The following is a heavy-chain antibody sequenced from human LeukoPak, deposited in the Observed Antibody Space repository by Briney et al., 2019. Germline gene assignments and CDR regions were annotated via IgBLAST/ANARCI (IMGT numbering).Heavy chain of an antibody. CDR3: ARGHVRGYSYGFGY. Sequence: PGGSLRLSCAASGFMFRSYVMHWVRQAPGKGLEWVAVIWYDGSNKYYTDSVKGRFTVSRDNSNNTLYLQMNSLRVEDTAVYYCARGHVRGYSYGFGYWGQGSLVTVSS. CDR1: GFMFRSYV. V-gene: IGHV3-33*08. D-gene: IGHD5-18*01. CDR2: IWYDGSNK. J-gene: IGHJ4*02.